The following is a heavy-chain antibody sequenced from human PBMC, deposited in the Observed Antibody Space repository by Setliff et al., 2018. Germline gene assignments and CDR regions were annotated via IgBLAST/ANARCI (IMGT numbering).Heavy chain of an antibody. CDR1: GGTFSSSA. Sequence: SVKVSCKASGGTFSSSAISWVRQAPGQGLEWVGRIIPFFGTANSAQKFQGRVTITAGESATTAYMELSSLRAEDTAVYYCAKSMTTVTTGGNEAFDIWGQGTMGTVS. D-gene: IGHD4-17*01. CDR2: IIPFFGTA. CDR3: AKSMTTVTTGGNEAFDI. J-gene: IGHJ3*02. V-gene: IGHV1-69*13.